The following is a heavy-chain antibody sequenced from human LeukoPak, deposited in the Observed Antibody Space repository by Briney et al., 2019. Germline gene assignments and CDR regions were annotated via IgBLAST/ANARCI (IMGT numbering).Heavy chain of an antibody. CDR3: AAGRPYSLLDY. CDR2: FDVIDSET. D-gene: IGHD5-18*01. J-gene: IGHJ4*02. CDR1: VSSLSELS. V-gene: IGHV1-24*01. Sequence: ASVKVPCTVSVSSLSELSLYWVRQAPGKGLGWMGGFDVIDSETFYAQKFQGRATMTEDSSTDTAYMELRSLTSDDTALYYCAAGRPYSLLDYWGQGTLVTVSS.